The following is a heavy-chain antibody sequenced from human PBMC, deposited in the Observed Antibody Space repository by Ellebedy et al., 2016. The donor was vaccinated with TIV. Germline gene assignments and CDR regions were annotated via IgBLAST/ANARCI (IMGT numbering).Heavy chain of an antibody. Sequence: GESLKISCAASGFTFSSYAMSWVRQAPGQGLEWVSGINANGVSLAYADSVKGRFTISRDNSKDTLFLQMNRLRAEDTAVYYCASSRYHYYLGNTIFAYWGQGALVTVSS. CDR2: INANGVSL. CDR3: ASSRYHYYLGNTIFAY. D-gene: IGHD3-10*01. J-gene: IGHJ4*02. CDR1: GFTFSSYA. V-gene: IGHV3-23*01.